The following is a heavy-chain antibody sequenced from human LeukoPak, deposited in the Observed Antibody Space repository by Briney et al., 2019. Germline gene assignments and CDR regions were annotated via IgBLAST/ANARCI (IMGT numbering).Heavy chain of an antibody. V-gene: IGHV3-23*01. D-gene: IGHD3-10*01. CDR2: ISGSGGST. J-gene: IGHJ6*03. Sequence: PGGTLRLSCAASGFTFSSYAMSWVRQAPGKGLEWVSAISGSGGSTYHADSVKGRFTISRDNSKNTLYLQMNSLRAEDTAVYYCAKGGVISVVGYYYYMDVWGEGTTVTVSS. CDR1: GFTFSSYA. CDR3: AKGGVISVVGYYYYMDV.